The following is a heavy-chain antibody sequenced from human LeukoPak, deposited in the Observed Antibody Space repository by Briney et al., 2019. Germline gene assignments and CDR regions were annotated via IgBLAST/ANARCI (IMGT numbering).Heavy chain of an antibody. V-gene: IGHV1-46*01. Sequence: ASVKVSCKASGGTFSSYAISWVRQAPGQGLEWMGIINPSGGGTSYAQKFQGRVTMTRDTSTSTVYMELSSLRSEDTAVYYCATASTVTNPIFYYYMDVWGKGTTVTVSS. D-gene: IGHD4-11*01. CDR2: INPSGGGT. J-gene: IGHJ6*03. CDR1: GGTFSSYA. CDR3: ATASTVTNPIFYYYMDV.